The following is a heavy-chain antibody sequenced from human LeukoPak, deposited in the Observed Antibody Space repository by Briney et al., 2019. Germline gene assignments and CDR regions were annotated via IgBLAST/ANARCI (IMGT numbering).Heavy chain of an antibody. CDR2: IYSGGST. Sequence: GGSLRLXCAASGFTVSSNYMSWVREAPGKGLERVSVIYSGGSTYYADSVKGRFTISRDNSKNTLYLQMNSLRAEDTAVYYCARVGYRYGFDYWGQGTLVTVSS. CDR3: ARVGYRYGFDY. D-gene: IGHD3-16*02. V-gene: IGHV3-53*01. CDR1: GFTVSSNY. J-gene: IGHJ4*02.